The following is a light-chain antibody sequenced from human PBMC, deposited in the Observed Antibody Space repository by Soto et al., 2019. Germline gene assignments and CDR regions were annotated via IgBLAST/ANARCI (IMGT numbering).Light chain of an antibody. CDR2: DSS. Sequence: DIQMNQSPSTLSASVGDSVTATCLARQSISPWLAWYQQKPGRAPKLLIYDSSSLESGVPSRFSGSGSWTDFTLTISGLQPDDFATYYCQQYHTFSIAFGQGTRLEIK. J-gene: IGKJ5*01. V-gene: IGKV1-5*01. CDR3: QQYHTFSIA. CDR1: QSISPW.